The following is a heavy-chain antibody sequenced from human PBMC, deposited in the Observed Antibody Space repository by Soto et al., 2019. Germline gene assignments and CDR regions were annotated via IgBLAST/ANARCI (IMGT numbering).Heavy chain of an antibody. V-gene: IGHV3-21*06. J-gene: IGHJ4*02. D-gene: IGHD1-26*01. CDR1: GVSFSDYS. CDR2: ITGNSEYK. CDR3: ARSGELLQTFDS. Sequence: GGSLRLSCVVSGVSFSDYSMNWVRQAPGKGLEWVSLITGNSEYKYYAGSVKGRFTVSRDNAKNSLYLQMNSLTVEDTAVYYCARSGELLQTFDSWGQGTLVTVSS.